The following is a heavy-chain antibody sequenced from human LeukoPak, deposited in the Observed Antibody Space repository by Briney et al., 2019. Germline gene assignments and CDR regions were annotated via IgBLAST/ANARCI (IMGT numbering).Heavy chain of an antibody. CDR2: IKQDGSEK. Sequence: GGSLRLSCTASGLTLSNYWMIWVRQAPGKGLQWVAKIKQDGSEKYYVDSVKGRSTISRDNAENSLYLQMNSLRVEDTAVYYCAARSSGNPYFWGQGTLVTVSS. V-gene: IGHV3-7*03. CDR3: AARSSGNPYF. D-gene: IGHD1-26*01. J-gene: IGHJ4*02. CDR1: GLTLSNYW.